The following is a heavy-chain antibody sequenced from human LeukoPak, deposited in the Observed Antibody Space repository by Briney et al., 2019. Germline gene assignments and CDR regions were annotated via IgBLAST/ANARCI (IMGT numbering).Heavy chain of an antibody. J-gene: IGHJ4*02. D-gene: IGHD3-22*01. CDR2: IIPIFGIA. CDR3: ARTGDRYYYDSSGSLDY. Sequence: ASVKVSCKASGGTFSSYAISWVRHAPGQGLEWMGGIIPIFGIANYAQKFQGRVTITTDESTSTAYMELSSLRSEDTAVYYCARTGDRYYYDSSGSLDYGGQGTLVTVSS. CDR1: GGTFSSYA. V-gene: IGHV1-69*05.